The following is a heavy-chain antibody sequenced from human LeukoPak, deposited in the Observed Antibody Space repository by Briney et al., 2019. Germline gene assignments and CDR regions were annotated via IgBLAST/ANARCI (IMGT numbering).Heavy chain of an antibody. J-gene: IGHJ4*02. CDR2: ISYDGRDK. CDR1: GFTFSRYP. V-gene: IGHV3-30*04. CDR3: ARDVVETSAIYYFDY. Sequence: GRSLRLSCAASGFTFSRYPMHWVRQAPGKGLEWVAVISYDGRDKHHADSVRGRFTISRDNSKNLLYLQMNSLRAEDTAVYYCARDVVETSAIYYFDYWGQGTLVTVSS. D-gene: IGHD5-18*01.